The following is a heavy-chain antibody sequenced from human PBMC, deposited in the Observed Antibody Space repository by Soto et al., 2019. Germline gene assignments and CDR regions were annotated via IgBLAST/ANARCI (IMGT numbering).Heavy chain of an antibody. Sequence: EVQLVESGGGLVQPGGSLRLSCAASGFTFSSYWMSWVRQAPGKGLEWVANIKQDGSEVYYVDSLKGRFTISRDNAKNSLYLQMSSLRAEDTAVYYCAKARADSYGSTGYPLDYWGQGTLVTVSS. CDR1: GFTFSSYW. J-gene: IGHJ4*02. CDR3: AKARADSYGSTGYPLDY. V-gene: IGHV3-7*03. D-gene: IGHD3-22*01. CDR2: IKQDGSEV.